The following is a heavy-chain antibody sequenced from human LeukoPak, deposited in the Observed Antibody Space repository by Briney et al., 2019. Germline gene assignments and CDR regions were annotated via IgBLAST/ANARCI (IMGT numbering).Heavy chain of an antibody. J-gene: IGHJ5*02. D-gene: IGHD3-10*01. CDR1: GFTFSSYA. Sequence: GRSLRLSCAASGFTFSSYAMHWVRQAPGKGLEWVAVISYDGSNKCYADSVKGRFTISRDNSKNTLYLQMNSLRAEDTAVYYCAGEVYGSGSYYNFRFDPWGQGTLVTVSS. V-gene: IGHV3-30*04. CDR2: ISYDGSNK. CDR3: AGEVYGSGSYYNFRFDP.